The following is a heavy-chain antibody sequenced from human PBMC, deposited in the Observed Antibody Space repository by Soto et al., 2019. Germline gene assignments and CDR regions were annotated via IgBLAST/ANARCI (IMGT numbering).Heavy chain of an antibody. CDR2: IYYSGST. CDR3: ARAPSKDDFWSGYYLGYFDY. Sequence: TSETLSLTCPVSGGSISSSSYYWGWIRQPPGKGLEWIGSIYYSGSTYYNPSLKSRVTISVDTSKNQFSLKLSSVTAADTAVYYCARAPSKDDFWSGYYLGYFDYWGQGTLVTVSS. CDR1: GGSISSSSYY. V-gene: IGHV4-39*01. D-gene: IGHD3-3*01. J-gene: IGHJ4*02.